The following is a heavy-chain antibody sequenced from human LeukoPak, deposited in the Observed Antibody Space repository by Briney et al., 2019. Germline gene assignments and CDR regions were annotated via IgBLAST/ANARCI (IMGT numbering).Heavy chain of an antibody. Sequence: NPSETLSLTCTVSDGSISSFYWSWIRQPPGQGLEWIGYISYSGSTNYNPSLKSRVTVSVDTSKNQFSLKLSSVTAADTAVYYCARRNPMSNSFDFWGQGTLVTVSS. D-gene: IGHD4-23*01. J-gene: IGHJ4*02. CDR2: ISYSGST. CDR1: DGSISSFY. CDR3: ARRNPMSNSFDF. V-gene: IGHV4-59*08.